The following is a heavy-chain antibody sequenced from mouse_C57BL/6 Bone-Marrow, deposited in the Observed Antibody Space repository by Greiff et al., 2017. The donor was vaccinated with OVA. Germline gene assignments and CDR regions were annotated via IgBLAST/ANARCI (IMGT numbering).Heavy chain of an antibody. CDR2: IYPGSGRT. V-gene: IGHV1-55*01. CDR1: GYTFTSYW. Sequence: QVQLQQPGAELVKPGASVKMSCKASGYTFTSYWITWVKQRPGQGLEWIGDIYPGSGRTNYNEKFKSKATLTVDTSSSTAYMQLSSLTSEDSAVYDCARSGITTVEGDFAMDYGGQGTSVTVSS. D-gene: IGHD1-1*01. J-gene: IGHJ4*01. CDR3: ARSGITTVEGDFAMDY.